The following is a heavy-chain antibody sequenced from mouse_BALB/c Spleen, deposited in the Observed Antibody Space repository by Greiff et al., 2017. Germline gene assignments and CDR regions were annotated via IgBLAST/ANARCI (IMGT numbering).Heavy chain of an antibody. V-gene: IGHV1S132*01. D-gene: IGHD2-14*01. CDR1: GYTFTSYW. CDR3: ARGAYRYDEGGRFAY. J-gene: IGHJ3*01. Sequence: QVQLQQPGAELVKPGASVKLSCKTSGYTFTSYWIQWVKQRPGQGLGWIGEIFPGTGTTYYNEKFKGKATLTIDTSSSTAYMQLSSLTSEDSAVYFCARGAYRYDEGGRFAYWGQGTLVTVSA. CDR2: IFPGTGTT.